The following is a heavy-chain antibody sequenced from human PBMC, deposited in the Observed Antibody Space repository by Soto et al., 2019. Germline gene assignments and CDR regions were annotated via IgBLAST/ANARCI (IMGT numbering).Heavy chain of an antibody. CDR1: DGSISSYY. J-gene: IGHJ5*02. Sequence: QVQLQESGPGLVKPSETLSLTCTVSDGSISSYYWSWIRQPPGKGLEWIGYIYYSGSTNYNPSLKSRVTISVDTSKNQFSLKLSSVTAADTAVYYCARWENWFDPWGQGTLVTVSS. CDR2: IYYSGST. V-gene: IGHV4-59*08. D-gene: IGHD1-26*01. CDR3: ARWENWFDP.